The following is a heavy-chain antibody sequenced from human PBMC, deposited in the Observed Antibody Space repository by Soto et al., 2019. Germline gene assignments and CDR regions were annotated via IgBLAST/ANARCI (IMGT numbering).Heavy chain of an antibody. V-gene: IGHV1-8*02. D-gene: IGHD6-13*01. Sequence: ASVKVSCKASGYDFTAYDINWVRQASGQGLEWMGWMNPINGATGSARRFQGRASMTRNTATNTAYLELTSLRSDDTAVYYCGRGPSPRAPAGGTPYYYAMDVWGQGTTVTVSS. J-gene: IGHJ6*02. CDR3: GRGPSPRAPAGGTPYYYAMDV. CDR2: MNPINGAT. CDR1: GYDFTAYD.